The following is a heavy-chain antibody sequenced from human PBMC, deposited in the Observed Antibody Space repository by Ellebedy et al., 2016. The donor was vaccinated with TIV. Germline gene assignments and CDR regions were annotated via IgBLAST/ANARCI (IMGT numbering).Heavy chain of an antibody. CDR2: IYNTGGV. CDR3: ARLGLRSSGTYAGDV. J-gene: IGHJ6*02. V-gene: IGHV4-59*08. D-gene: IGHD6-19*01. CDR1: GGSISGYH. Sequence: MPSETLSLTCTVSGGSISGYHWSWIRQPPGKGLEFVGYIYNTGGVIYNPSLKSRVSISLHTSDNQCSLELNSVTAADTAVYYCARLGLRSSGTYAGDVWGQGTTVTVSS.